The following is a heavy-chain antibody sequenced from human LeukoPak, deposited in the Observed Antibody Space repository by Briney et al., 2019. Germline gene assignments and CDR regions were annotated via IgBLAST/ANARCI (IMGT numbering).Heavy chain of an antibody. V-gene: IGHV3-23*01. CDR3: AKRYYDFPLDY. J-gene: IGHJ4*02. CDR2: ISANGGET. D-gene: IGHD3-3*01. Sequence: GGSLRLSCAASRFTFSSYEMNWVRQAPGKGLEWVSSISANGGETHYADSVKGRFTISRDNSKNTLYLQINNPRVEDTAVYYCAKRYYDFPLDYWGQGTLVTVSS. CDR1: RFTFSSYE.